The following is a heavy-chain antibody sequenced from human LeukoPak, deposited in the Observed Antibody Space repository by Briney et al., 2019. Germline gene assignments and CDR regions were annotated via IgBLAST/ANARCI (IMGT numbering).Heavy chain of an antibody. CDR1: GFTFSNAW. D-gene: IGHD3-3*01. Sequence: GGSLRLSCAASGFTFSNAWMRWGRQAPGKGLEWVGRIKRKTDGGTTDYAAPVKGRFTISRDHSKNTLYLQMNSLKTEDTAVYYCTTRPGVPSDYWGQGTLVTVSS. V-gene: IGHV3-15*01. CDR3: TTRPGVPSDY. CDR2: IKRKTDGGTT. J-gene: IGHJ4*02.